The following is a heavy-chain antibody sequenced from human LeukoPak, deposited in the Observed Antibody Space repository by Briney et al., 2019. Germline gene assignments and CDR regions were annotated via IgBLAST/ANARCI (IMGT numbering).Heavy chain of an antibody. D-gene: IGHD2-15*01. CDR2: IYYSGSA. Sequence: SETLSLTCTVSGGSISSSSYHWGWIRQPPGKGLEWIGYIYYSGSAYYNPSLKSRVTISVDTSKNQFSLKLSSVTAAGTAVYYCARANPILGDIVVVVAATGTFDIWGQGTMVTVSS. CDR3: ARANPILGDIVVVVAATGTFDI. CDR1: GGSISSSSYH. J-gene: IGHJ3*02. V-gene: IGHV4-30-4*08.